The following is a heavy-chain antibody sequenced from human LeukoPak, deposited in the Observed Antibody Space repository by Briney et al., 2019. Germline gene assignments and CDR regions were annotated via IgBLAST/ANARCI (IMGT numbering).Heavy chain of an antibody. D-gene: IGHD3-10*01. J-gene: IGHJ5*02. CDR1: GGSISSYY. CDR3: AREGYGSGSYYNWFDP. CDR2: IYYSGST. V-gene: IGHV4-59*01. Sequence: PSETLSLTCTVSGGSISSYYWSWIRQPPGKGLEWIWYIYYSGSTNYNPSLKSRVTISVDTSKNQFSLKLSSVTAADTAVYYCAREGYGSGSYYNWFDPWGQGTLVTVSS.